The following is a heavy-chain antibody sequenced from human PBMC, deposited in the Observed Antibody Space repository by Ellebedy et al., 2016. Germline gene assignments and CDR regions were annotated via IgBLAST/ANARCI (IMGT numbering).Heavy chain of an antibody. CDR1: GGSFSGYY. D-gene: IGHD2-21*02. V-gene: IGHV4-31*11. Sequence: SETLSLTCAVYGGSFSGYYWSWIRQHPGKGLEWIGYIYYSGSTYYNPSLKSRVTISVDTSKNQFSLKLSSVTATDTAVYYCARENCGGDCYAMTPPSYYFDYWGQGTLVTVSS. CDR2: IYYSGST. J-gene: IGHJ4*02. CDR3: ARENCGGDCYAMTPPSYYFDY.